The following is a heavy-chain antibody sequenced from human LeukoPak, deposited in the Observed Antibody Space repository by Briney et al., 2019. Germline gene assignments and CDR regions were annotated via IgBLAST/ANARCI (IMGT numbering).Heavy chain of an antibody. D-gene: IGHD6-19*01. J-gene: IGHJ6*04. Sequence: GGSLRLSCAASGFTFSSYWMSWVRQAPGKGLEWVANIKQDGSEKYYVDSVKGRFTISRDNAKNSLYLQMNSLRAEDTAVYYCARDQNTPVGMAVAGAGDYYYYGMDVWGKGTTVTVSS. CDR1: GFTFSSYW. CDR2: IKQDGSEK. V-gene: IGHV3-7*03. CDR3: ARDQNTPVGMAVAGAGDYYYYGMDV.